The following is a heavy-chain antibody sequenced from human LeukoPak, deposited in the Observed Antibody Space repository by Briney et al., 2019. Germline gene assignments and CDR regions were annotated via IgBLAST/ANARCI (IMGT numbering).Heavy chain of an antibody. V-gene: IGHV4-39*07. CDR2: IYYSGGT. Sequence: PSETLSLTCTVSGGSISSSSYYWGWIRQPPGKGLEWIGSIYYSGGTYYNPSLKSRVTISVDTSKNQFSLKLSSVTAADTAVYYCARSRRLSSGWYEHWGQGTLVTVSS. J-gene: IGHJ1*01. D-gene: IGHD6-19*01. CDR3: ARSRRLSSGWYEH. CDR1: GGSISSSSYY.